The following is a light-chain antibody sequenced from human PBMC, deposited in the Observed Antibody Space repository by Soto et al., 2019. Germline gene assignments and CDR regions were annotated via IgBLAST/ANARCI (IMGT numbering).Light chain of an antibody. V-gene: IGKV1-39*01. CDR3: QQSYSTPRT. CDR1: QSISYY. CDR2: AAS. J-gene: IGKJ1*01. Sequence: DIQMTQSPSSLSASVGDRVTITCRASQSISYYLNWYQQKPGKAPKLLMYAASSLQSGVPSRFSGSGSGTDFTLTISSLQPEDFATYYCQQSYSTPRTFGQGTKVEI.